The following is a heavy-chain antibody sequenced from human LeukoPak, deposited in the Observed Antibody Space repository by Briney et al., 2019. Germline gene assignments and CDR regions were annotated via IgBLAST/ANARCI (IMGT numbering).Heavy chain of an antibody. D-gene: IGHD2-15*01. CDR1: GYTFTGYY. J-gene: IGHJ3*02. CDR2: INPNSGGT. Sequence: GASVKVSCKASGYTFTGYYMHWVRQAPGQGLEWMGWINPNSGGTNYAQKFQGRVTMTRDTSISTAYMELSRLRSDDTTVYYCARIVVVIAATPYDAFDIWGQGTMVTVSS. CDR3: ARIVVVIAATPYDAFDI. V-gene: IGHV1-2*02.